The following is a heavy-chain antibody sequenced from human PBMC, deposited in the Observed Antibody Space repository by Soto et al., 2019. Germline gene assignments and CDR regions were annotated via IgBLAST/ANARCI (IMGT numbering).Heavy chain of an antibody. D-gene: IGHD5-18*01. CDR1: GGSISSYY. J-gene: IGHJ4*02. CDR3: ARLYGYSIDY. V-gene: IGHV4-59*08. Sequence: QVQLQESGPGLVKPSETLSLTCTVSGGSISSYYWSWIRQPPGKGLEWIGYIYYSGSTNYNPALQIRDTPSIDTTMNPFSLKLSSVTVADTVVYYCARLYGYSIDYWGQGPLGTVSS. CDR2: IYYSGST.